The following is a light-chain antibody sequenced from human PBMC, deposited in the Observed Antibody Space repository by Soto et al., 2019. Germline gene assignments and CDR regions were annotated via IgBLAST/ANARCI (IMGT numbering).Light chain of an antibody. CDR3: QQYDKWPRT. J-gene: IGKJ1*01. Sequence: DIQMTQSPSTLSGSVGDRVTITFRASQTISSWLAWYQQKPGKAPKLVIYKASSLESGVPSRFRGSGSGTEFTLTISSLQSDDLEIYYCQQYDKWPRTFGQGTKVDIK. V-gene: IGKV1-5*03. CDR2: KAS. CDR1: QTISSW.